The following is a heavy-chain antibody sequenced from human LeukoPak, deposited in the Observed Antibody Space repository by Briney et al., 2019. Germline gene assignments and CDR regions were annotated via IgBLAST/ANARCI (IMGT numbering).Heavy chain of an antibody. CDR1: GGSISSSSYY. J-gene: IGHJ3*02. Sequence: SETLSLTCTVSGGSISSSSYYWGWIRQPPGRGLKWIGTIYYTGTTYYNPSLKSRVTISVDTSNTQFPLTLSSVTAADTEVYYCARQTNWNYGSSAFDIWGQGTMVTVSS. CDR2: IYYTGTT. CDR3: ARQTNWNYGSSAFDI. V-gene: IGHV4-39*01. D-gene: IGHD1-7*01.